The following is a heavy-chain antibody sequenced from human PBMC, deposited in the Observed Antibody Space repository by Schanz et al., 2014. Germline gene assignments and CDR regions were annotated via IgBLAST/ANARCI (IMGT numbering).Heavy chain of an antibody. J-gene: IGHJ5*02. CDR2: IKRDGSEK. CDR1: GFSFSDYY. CDR3: ARGRVLES. Sequence: VHLLESGGGLVEPGGSLRLSCAASGFSFSDYYMSWIRQAPGKGPEWVANIKRDGSEKNYLDSVKGRFTISRDNAKNSLFLQMNSLRPEDTAVDYCARGRVLESWGQGTLVTVSS. V-gene: IGHV3-7*02. D-gene: IGHD1-1*01.